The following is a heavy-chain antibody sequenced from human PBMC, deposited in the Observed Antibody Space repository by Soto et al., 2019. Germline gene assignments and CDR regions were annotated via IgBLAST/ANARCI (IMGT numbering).Heavy chain of an antibody. J-gene: IGHJ4*02. CDR1: GGSFSGYY. CDR3: ARGRRRSWYYYDSSGYPTPYFDY. Sequence: SETLSLTCAVYGGSFSGYYWSWIRQPPGKGLEWIGEINHSGSTNYNPPLKSRVTISVDTSKNQFSLKLSSVTAADTAVYYCARGRRRSWYYYDSSGYPTPYFDYWGQGTLVTVSS. V-gene: IGHV4-34*01. D-gene: IGHD3-22*01. CDR2: INHSGST.